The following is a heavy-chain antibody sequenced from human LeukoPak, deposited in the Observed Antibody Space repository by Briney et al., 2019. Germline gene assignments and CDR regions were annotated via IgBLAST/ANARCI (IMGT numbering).Heavy chain of an antibody. CDR3: ATELTQGLISY. J-gene: IGHJ4*02. CDR2: INHSGST. V-gene: IGHV4-39*07. D-gene: IGHD1-1*01. CDR1: GGSISSSSYY. Sequence: SETLSLTCTVSGGSISSSSYYWGWIRQPPGKGLEWIGEINHSGSTNYNPSLKSRVTISVDTSKNQFSLKLSSVTAADTAVYYCATELTQGLISYWGQGTLVTVSS.